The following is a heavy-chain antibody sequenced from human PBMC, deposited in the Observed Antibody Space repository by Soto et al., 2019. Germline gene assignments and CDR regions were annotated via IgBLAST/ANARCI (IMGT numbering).Heavy chain of an antibody. CDR3: VRQGIGPLHGLVGV. Sequence: QVQLQESGPGMVKPSETLSLTCTVSSDPTSTHTWGWIRQTPGKGLEWIGYIYETGGTAYNPSLNGGVTIPLDRATKELALRLSPATAAAPAMYHCVRQGIGPLHGLVGVWGRGTTVIVSS. CDR1: SDPTSTHT. CDR2: IYETGGT. J-gene: IGHJ6*02. V-gene: IGHV4-59*08. D-gene: IGHD3-10*01.